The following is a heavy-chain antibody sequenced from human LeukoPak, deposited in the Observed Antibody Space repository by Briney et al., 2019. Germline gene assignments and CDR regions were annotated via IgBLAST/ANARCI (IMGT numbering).Heavy chain of an antibody. CDR1: GGSISSGDYY. CDR3: ARGYLYYFDY. Sequence: PSQTLSLTCTVSGGSISSGDYYWSWIRQPPGKSLEWIGYIYYSGSTYYNPSLKSRVTISVDTSKNQFTLKLRAVTAADTAVYCCARGYLYYFDYWGQGTLVTVSS. D-gene: IGHD1-1*01. CDR2: IYYSGST. V-gene: IGHV4-30-4*01. J-gene: IGHJ4*02.